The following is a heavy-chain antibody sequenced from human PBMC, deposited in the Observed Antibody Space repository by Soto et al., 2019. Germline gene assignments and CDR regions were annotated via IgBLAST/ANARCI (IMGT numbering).Heavy chain of an antibody. D-gene: IGHD6-19*01. CDR2: VSAYNGNT. CDR1: GYTVTSCV. CDR3: ASPPSGYYYYGMDV. V-gene: IGHV1-18*01. Sequence: ASVKVSCKASGYTVTSCVISWVRQAPGQGLEGMGWVSAYNGNTNHAQKLQGRVTMTTDTSTSTAYMELRSLRSDDTAVYYCASPPSGYYYYGMDVWGQGTTVTVSS. J-gene: IGHJ6*02.